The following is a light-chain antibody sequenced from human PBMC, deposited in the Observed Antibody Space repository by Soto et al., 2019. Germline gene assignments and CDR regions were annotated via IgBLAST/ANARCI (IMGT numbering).Light chain of an antibody. J-gene: IGKJ1*01. CDR2: GEF. Sequence: IVLTQSPATLSLSPGERATLSCRASQTVSGSYLAWYQHKPGQAPRLLIYGEFSRATGIPDRFSGSGSGKDFTLTISRLEPEDFAVYYCQHYGRSPEWKFGNGTKVDI. CDR3: QHYGRSPEWK. CDR1: QTVSGSY. V-gene: IGKV3-20*01.